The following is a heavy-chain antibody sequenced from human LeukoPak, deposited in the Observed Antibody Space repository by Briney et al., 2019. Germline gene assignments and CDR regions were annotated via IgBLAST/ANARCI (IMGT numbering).Heavy chain of an antibody. CDR3: TSEVITIFGVVPDY. J-gene: IGHJ4*02. V-gene: IGHV3-73*01. CDR1: GFTFSGSA. Sequence: GGSLRLSCAASGFTFSGSAMHWVRQASGKGLEWVGRIRSKANSYATAYAASVKGRFTISRADSKNTAYLQMNSLKTEDTAVYYCTSEVITIFGVVPDYWGQGTLVTVSS. CDR2: IRSKANSYAT. D-gene: IGHD3-3*01.